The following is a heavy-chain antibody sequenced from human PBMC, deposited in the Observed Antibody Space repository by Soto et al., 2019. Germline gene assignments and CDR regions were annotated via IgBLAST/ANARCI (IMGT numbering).Heavy chain of an antibody. CDR2: ISGYNGNT. CDR3: AREYGNYGPDY. Sequence: QVQLVQSGAEVKKPGASVKVSCKASGYTFTTYGIDWVRQAPGQGPEWMGWISGYNGNTNYAQKLQGRVTMTSDTSTNTAYMELRSLRSDDTAVYYCAREYGNYGPDYWGQGTLVTVSS. CDR1: GYTFTTYG. J-gene: IGHJ4*02. V-gene: IGHV1-18*01. D-gene: IGHD4-17*01.